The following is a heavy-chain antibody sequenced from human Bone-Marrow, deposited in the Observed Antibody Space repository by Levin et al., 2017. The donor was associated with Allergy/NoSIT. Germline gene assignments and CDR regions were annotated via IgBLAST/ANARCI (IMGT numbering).Heavy chain of an antibody. J-gene: IGHJ4*02. CDR1: GFTFSSYA. Sequence: HTGGSLRLSCAASGFTFSSYAMGWVRQAPGKGLEWVSAISSSGGSAYYADSVKGRFTISRDNSKNMLFLQMNSLRAEDTAVYYCAKFIVVTPATMTYFDYWGQGTLVTVSS. CDR3: AKFIVVTPATMTYFDY. D-gene: IGHD2-2*01. V-gene: IGHV3-23*01. CDR2: ISSSGGSA.